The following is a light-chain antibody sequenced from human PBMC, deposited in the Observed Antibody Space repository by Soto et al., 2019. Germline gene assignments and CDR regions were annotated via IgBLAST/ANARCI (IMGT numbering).Light chain of an antibody. CDR1: QSVSSSY. Sequence: EIVLTQSPGTLSLSPGERATLSCRASQSVSSSYLAWYQQKPGQAPRLLIYGASSRATGIPDRFSGSGSGTDFTLTISRLEPDGVEVYYCHQYGSLYTFGHGTKLEIK. CDR2: GAS. CDR3: HQYGSLYT. J-gene: IGKJ2*01. V-gene: IGKV3-20*01.